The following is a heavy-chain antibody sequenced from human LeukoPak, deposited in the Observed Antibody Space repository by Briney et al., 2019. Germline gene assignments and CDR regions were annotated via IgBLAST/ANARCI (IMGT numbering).Heavy chain of an antibody. V-gene: IGHV4-61*01. CDR1: GGSVSSGSYY. Sequence: SETLSLTCTVSGGSVSSGSYYWSWIRQPPGKELEWIGYIYYRGSTNYNPSLESRVTISVDTSKNQFSLKLSSVTAADTAIYYCARVHYGAFDYWGQGTLVTVSS. CDR2: IYYRGST. J-gene: IGHJ4*02. CDR3: ARVHYGAFDY. D-gene: IGHD4-17*01.